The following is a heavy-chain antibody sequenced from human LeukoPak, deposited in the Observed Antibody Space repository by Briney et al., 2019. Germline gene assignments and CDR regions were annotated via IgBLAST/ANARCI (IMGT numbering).Heavy chain of an antibody. D-gene: IGHD6-13*01. CDR2: IYYSGST. Sequence: PSETLSLTCTVSGGSISSYYWSWIRQPPGKGLEWIGYIYYSGSTNYNPSLKSRVTISVDTSKNQFSLKLSSVTAADTAVYYCARDRGVASYSSSWYYYYGMDVWGQGTTVTVSS. CDR1: GGSISSYY. CDR3: ARDRGVASYSSSWYYYYGMDV. V-gene: IGHV4-59*01. J-gene: IGHJ6*02.